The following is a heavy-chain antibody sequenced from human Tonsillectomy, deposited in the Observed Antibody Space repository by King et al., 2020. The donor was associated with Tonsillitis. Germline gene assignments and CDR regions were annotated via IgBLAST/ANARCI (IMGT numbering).Heavy chain of an antibody. D-gene: IGHD6-13*01. CDR1: GSAFSRYY. Sequence: QLVQSGAEVKKPGASVKVSCKASGSAFSRYYMHWVRQAPGQGLEWMGIMNPSGGSTNYAQKFQGRVTMTRDTSTSTVYMEVSSLRSVDTAVYYCASGGTWYYFDYWGQGSLVTVSS. J-gene: IGHJ4*02. V-gene: IGHV1-46*01. CDR3: ASGGTWYYFDY. CDR2: MNPSGGST.